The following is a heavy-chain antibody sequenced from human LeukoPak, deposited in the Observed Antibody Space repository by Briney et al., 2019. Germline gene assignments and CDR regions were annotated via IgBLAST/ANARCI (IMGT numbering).Heavy chain of an antibody. V-gene: IGHV1-2*02. CDR2: INPNSGGT. Sequence: ASVKVSCKASGYTFTGYYMHWVRQAPGQGLEWMGWINPNSGGTNYAQKFQGRVTMTRDTSISTAYMELSRLRSDDTAVYCCAREPPNTPYSGSYYDYWGQGTLVTVSS. CDR1: GYTFTGYY. D-gene: IGHD1-26*01. CDR3: AREPPNTPYSGSYYDY. J-gene: IGHJ4*02.